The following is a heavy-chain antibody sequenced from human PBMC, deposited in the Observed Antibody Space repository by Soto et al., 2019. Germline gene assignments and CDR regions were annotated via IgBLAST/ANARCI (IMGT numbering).Heavy chain of an antibody. CDR1: GFTFNSYS. J-gene: IGHJ4*02. Sequence: PGGSLRLSCAASGFTFNSYSMNWVRQAPGKGLEWVSYISTSSSLIYYADSVKGRFTISRDNAKNSLFLQMISLRAEDTAVYYCARASYSTSGLGYWGQGTLVTVS. CDR3: ARASYSTSGLGY. D-gene: IGHD4-4*01. CDR2: ISTSSSLI. V-gene: IGHV3-48*01.